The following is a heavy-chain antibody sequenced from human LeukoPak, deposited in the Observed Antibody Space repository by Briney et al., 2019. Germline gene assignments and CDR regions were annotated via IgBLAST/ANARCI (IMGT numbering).Heavy chain of an antibody. Sequence: GGSLRLSCAASGFTFSSYAMSWVRQAPGKGLEWVSAISGSGGSTYYADSVEGRFTISRDNSKNTLYLQMNSLRAEDTAVYYCAKVRADYDYVWGSPDYWGQGTLVTVSS. V-gene: IGHV3-23*01. CDR2: ISGSGGST. D-gene: IGHD3-16*01. J-gene: IGHJ4*02. CDR3: AKVRADYDYVWGSPDY. CDR1: GFTFSSYA.